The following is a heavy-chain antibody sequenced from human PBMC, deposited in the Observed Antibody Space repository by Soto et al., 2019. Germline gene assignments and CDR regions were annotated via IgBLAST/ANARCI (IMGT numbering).Heavy chain of an antibody. J-gene: IGHJ4*02. CDR2: ISYTGANT. D-gene: IGHD3-22*01. Sequence: GGSLRLSCVASGFTFGRYAMHWVRQPPGRGLEWVAVISYTGANTYYVGSVRGRFTISRDNSKNTLYLQMNSLRAEDTAMYYCAKHMDDSGYFYVEGADHWGQGTLVTVSS. V-gene: IGHV3-30*18. CDR3: AKHMDDSGYFYVEGADH. CDR1: GFTFGRYA.